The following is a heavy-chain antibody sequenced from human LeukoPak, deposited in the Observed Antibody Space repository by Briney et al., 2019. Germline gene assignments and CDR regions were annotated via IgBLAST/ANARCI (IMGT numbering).Heavy chain of an antibody. V-gene: IGHV3-30*04. D-gene: IGHD5-18*01. CDR3: ARDKQLWSLGDYYYGMDV. CDR2: ISYDGSNK. Sequence: QPGRSLRLSCAASGFTFSSYAMHWVRQAPGKGLEWVAVISYDGSNKYYAGSVKGRFTISRDNSKNTLYLQMNSLRAEDTAVYYCARDKQLWSLGDYYYGMDVWGKGTTVTVSS. CDR1: GFTFSSYA. J-gene: IGHJ6*04.